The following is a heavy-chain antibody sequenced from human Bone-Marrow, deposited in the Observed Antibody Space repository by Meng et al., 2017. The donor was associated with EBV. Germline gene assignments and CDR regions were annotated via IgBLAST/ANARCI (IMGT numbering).Heavy chain of an antibody. V-gene: IGHV1-18*01. J-gene: IGHJ4*02. CDR1: GYTFSNYG. D-gene: IGHD2-21*01. CDR3: ARIGRFCGGDCYADY. Sequence: FQWVQPGAEVKKPGASVKVFCKASGYTFSNYGIAWVRQAPGQGLEWMGWISGYDGNTNYEQKFQGRVTMTTDTSTSTAYMDLRSLRSDDTAVYYCARIGRFCGGDCYADYWGQGTLVTVSS. CDR2: ISGYDGNT.